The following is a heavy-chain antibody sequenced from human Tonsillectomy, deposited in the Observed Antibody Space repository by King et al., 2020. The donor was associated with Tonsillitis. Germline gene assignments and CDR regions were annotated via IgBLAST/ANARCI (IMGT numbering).Heavy chain of an antibody. D-gene: IGHD6-13*01. CDR1: GFTFSNYA. CDR2: IYSGGGSK. J-gene: IGHJ3*01. CDR3: AKDLLTTAGGDSFDF. V-gene: IGHV3-23*03. Sequence: VQLVESGGGLVQPGGSLRLSCAASGFTFSNYAMTWVRQAPGKGLEWVSVIYSGGGSKYYADPVKGRFTISRDNSRNTVYLQMSSLRADDTAVYYCAKDLLTTAGGDSFDFWGQGTMVTVSS.